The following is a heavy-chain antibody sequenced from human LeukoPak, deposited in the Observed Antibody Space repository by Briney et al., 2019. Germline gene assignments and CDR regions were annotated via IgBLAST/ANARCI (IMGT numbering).Heavy chain of an antibody. CDR1: GFTFDDYA. CDR2: ISWNSGSI. CDR3: AKDQDYYYYYGMDV. J-gene: IGHJ6*02. V-gene: IGHV3-9*01. Sequence: QAGGSLRLSCAASGFTFDDYAMHWVRQAPGKGLEWVSGISWNSGSIGYADSVKGRFTISRDNAKNSLYLQMNSLRAEDTALYYCAKDQDYYYYYGMDVWGQRTTVTVSS.